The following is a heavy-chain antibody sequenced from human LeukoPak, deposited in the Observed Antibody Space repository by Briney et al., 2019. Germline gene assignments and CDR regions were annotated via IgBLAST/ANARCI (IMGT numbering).Heavy chain of an antibody. Sequence: SETLSLTCTVSGGSISSSSYYWGWIRQPPGKGLEWIGYIYYSGSTNYNPSLKSRVTISVDTSKNQFSLKLSSVTAADTAVYYCARVRGDYDILTGYLLGELDYWGQGTLVTVSS. J-gene: IGHJ4*02. V-gene: IGHV4-61*05. CDR1: GGSISSSSYY. CDR2: IYYSGST. D-gene: IGHD3-9*01. CDR3: ARVRGDYDILTGYLLGELDY.